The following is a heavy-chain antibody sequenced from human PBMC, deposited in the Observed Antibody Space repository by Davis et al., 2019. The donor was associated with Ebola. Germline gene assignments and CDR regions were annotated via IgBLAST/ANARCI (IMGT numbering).Heavy chain of an antibody. V-gene: IGHV1-18*01. CDR2: ISAYNGNT. CDR1: GYTFTSYG. CDR3: ARGARYQLLHNYFDY. D-gene: IGHD2-2*01. J-gene: IGHJ4*02. Sequence: ASVKVSCKASGYTFTSYGISWVRQAPGQGLEWMGWISAYNGNTNYAQKLQGRVTMTTDTSTSTAYMELRSLRSDDTAVYYCARGARYQLLHNYFDYWGQGTLVTVSS.